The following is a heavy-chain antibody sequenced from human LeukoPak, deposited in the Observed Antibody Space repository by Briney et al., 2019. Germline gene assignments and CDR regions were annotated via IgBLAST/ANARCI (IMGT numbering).Heavy chain of an antibody. J-gene: IGHJ2*01. V-gene: IGHV4-59*11. CDR1: GGSISGHY. CDR2: IYYSGST. D-gene: IGHD4-17*01. Sequence: SETLSLTCTVSGGSISGHYWSWIRQPPGKGLEWIGYIYYSGSTNYNPSLTSRTTISLDTSKSQFSLELNSVTAADTAVYYCARDGDYDWYFDLWGRGTLVTVSS. CDR3: ARDGDYDWYFDL.